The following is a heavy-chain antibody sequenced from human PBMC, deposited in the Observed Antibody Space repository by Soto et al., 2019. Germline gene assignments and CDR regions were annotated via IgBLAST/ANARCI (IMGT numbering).Heavy chain of an antibody. CDR3: ARDSIVVVPADWFDP. CDR1: GGSFSGYY. D-gene: IGHD2-2*01. V-gene: IGHV4-34*01. J-gene: IGHJ5*02. CDR2: INHSGST. Sequence: SQTLSLTCAVYGGSFSGYYWSWIRQPPGKGLEWIGEINHSGSTNYNPSLKSRVTISVDTSKNQFSLKLSSVTAADTAVCYCARDSIVVVPADWFDPWGQGTLVTVSS.